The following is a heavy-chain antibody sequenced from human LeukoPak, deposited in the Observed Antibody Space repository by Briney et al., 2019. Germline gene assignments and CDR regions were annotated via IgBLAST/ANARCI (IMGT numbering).Heavy chain of an antibody. D-gene: IGHD4-23*01. CDR3: AVGVVTVHYYYYCMDV. CDR1: GGTLSSYA. CDR2: IIPIFGTA. Sequence: SVKVSRKASGGTLSSYAISWVRQAPGQGLEWMGGIIPIFGTANYAQKFQGRVTITADTSTSTAYMALSSLRSEDTAVYYCAVGVVTVHYYYYCMDVWGKGTTVTVSS. J-gene: IGHJ6*03. V-gene: IGHV1-69*06.